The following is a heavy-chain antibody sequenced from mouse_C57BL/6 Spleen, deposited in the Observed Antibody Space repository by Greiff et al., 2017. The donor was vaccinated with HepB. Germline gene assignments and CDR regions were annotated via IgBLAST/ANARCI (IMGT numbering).Heavy chain of an antibody. D-gene: IGHD2-13*01. V-gene: IGHV5-4*01. CDR3: ARKTNYYAMDY. CDR2: ISDGGSYT. CDR1: GFTFSSYA. Sequence: EVQRVESGGGLVKPGGSLKLSCAASGFTFSSYAMSWVRQTPEKRLEWVATISDGGSYTYYPDNVKGRFTISRDNAKNNLYLQMSHLKSEDTAMYYCARKTNYYAMDYWGQGTSVTVSS. J-gene: IGHJ4*01.